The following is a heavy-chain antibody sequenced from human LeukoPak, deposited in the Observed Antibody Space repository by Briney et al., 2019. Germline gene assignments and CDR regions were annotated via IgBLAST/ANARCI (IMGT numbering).Heavy chain of an antibody. CDR3: ARGPFDCSSTSCYEGRYYYYYMDV. D-gene: IGHD2-2*01. V-gene: IGHV1-8*03. J-gene: IGHJ6*03. CDR1: GYTFTSYD. Sequence: ASVKVSCKASGYTFTSYDINWVRQATGQGLEWMGWMNPNSGNTGYAQKFQGRVTITRNTSISTAYMELSSLGSEDTAVYYCARGPFDCSSTSCYEGRYYYYYMDVWGKGTTVTVSS. CDR2: MNPNSGNT.